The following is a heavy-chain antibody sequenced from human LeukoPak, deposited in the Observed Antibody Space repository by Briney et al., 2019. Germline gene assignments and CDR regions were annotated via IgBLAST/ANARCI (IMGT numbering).Heavy chain of an antibody. V-gene: IGHV3-7*01. CDR1: GFTFSSYW. Sequence: GSLRLSCAASGFTFSSYWMSWVRQAPGKGLEWVANIKQDGREKYYVDSVKGRFTISRDNAKNSLYLQMNSLRAEDTAVYYCARDRITMVRGVISYFDYWGQGTLVTVSS. CDR3: ARDRITMVRGVISYFDY. D-gene: IGHD3-10*01. CDR2: IKQDGREK. J-gene: IGHJ4*02.